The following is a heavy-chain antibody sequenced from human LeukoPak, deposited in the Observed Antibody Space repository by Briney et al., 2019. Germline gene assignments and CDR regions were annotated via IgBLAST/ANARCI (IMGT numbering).Heavy chain of an antibody. J-gene: IGHJ3*02. CDR3: ASTNRKGITIFGVVTPDAFYI. CDR2: FYYSGST. V-gene: IGHV4-59*01. Sequence: KASETLSLTCTVSGGSISSYYWSWIRQPPGKGLEWLGYFYYSGSTNYNPSLKSRVTISVDTSKNQFSLKLSSVTAADTAVYYCASTNRKGITIFGVVTPDAFYIWGQGTMVTVSS. D-gene: IGHD3-3*01. CDR1: GGSISSYY.